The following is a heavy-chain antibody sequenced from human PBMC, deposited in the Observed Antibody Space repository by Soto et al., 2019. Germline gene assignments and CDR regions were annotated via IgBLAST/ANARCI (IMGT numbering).Heavy chain of an antibody. Sequence: ASVKVSCKASGYTFTSYAMHWARQAPGQRLEWMGWINAGNGNIKYSQKFQGRVTITRDTSASTAYMELSSLRSEDTAVYYCARDRYCTNGVCSRFDPWGQGTLVTVSS. CDR3: ARDRYCTNGVCSRFDP. CDR2: INAGNGNI. CDR1: GYTFTSYA. J-gene: IGHJ5*02. V-gene: IGHV1-3*01. D-gene: IGHD2-8*01.